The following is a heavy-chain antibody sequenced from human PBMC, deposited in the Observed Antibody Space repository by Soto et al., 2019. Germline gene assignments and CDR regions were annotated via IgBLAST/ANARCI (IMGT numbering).Heavy chain of an antibody. CDR3: ARSPSRTAAETQLDP. J-gene: IGHJ5*02. V-gene: IGHV1-3*01. CDR1: GYTFTSYA. CDR2: INGGAGDT. D-gene: IGHD6-13*01. Sequence: VASVKVSCKTSGYTFTSYAIHWVRQAPGQRFEWMGWINGGAGDTLYSQNFQGRVTFTRDTATNTAFMDLTSLNSEDTAVYYCARSPSRTAAETQLDPWGQGSLVTVSS.